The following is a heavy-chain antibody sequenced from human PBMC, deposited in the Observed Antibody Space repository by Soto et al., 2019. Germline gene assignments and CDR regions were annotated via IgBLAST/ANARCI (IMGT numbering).Heavy chain of an antibody. D-gene: IGHD3-10*01. V-gene: IGHV3-66*01. CDR3: ARDPFGSDYGPAEVDP. J-gene: IGHJ5*02. Sequence: GGSLRLSCVVSGFDVRRNYMNWVRQAPGKGLEWVSIIHSDGTTYYADSVKGRFTISRDNSKNTLSLQMDNLRAEDTAVYYCARDPFGSDYGPAEVDPWGQGTLVTVSS. CDR2: IHSDGTT. CDR1: GFDVRRNY.